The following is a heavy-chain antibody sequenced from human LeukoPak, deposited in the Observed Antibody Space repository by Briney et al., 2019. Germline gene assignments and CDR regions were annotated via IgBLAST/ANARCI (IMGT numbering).Heavy chain of an antibody. D-gene: IGHD2-15*01. Sequence: PWASLRLSCTTAGFTCSSCRMNWVRQAPGKGLEWVSSISSSSSYIYYADSVKGRFTISRDNAKNSLYLQMNSLRDEDTAVYYCVSQYCSGGSCFSHWGQGTLVTVSS. J-gene: IGHJ4*02. CDR1: GFTCSSCR. CDR3: VSQYCSGGSCFSH. V-gene: IGHV3-21*01. CDR2: ISSSSSYI.